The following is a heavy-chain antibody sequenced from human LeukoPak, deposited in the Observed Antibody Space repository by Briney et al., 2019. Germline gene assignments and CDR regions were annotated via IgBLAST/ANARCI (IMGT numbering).Heavy chain of an antibody. CDR3: ARALGRMMDAFDI. J-gene: IGHJ3*02. V-gene: IGHV4-59*01. D-gene: IGHD1-26*01. CDR2: IYYSGST. Sequence: SETLSLTCTVSGGSISSYYWSWIRQPPGKGLEWIGYIYYSGSTNYNPSLKSRVTISVDTSKNQFSLKLSSVTAADTAVYYCARALGRMMDAFDIWGQGTMVTVSS. CDR1: GGSISSYY.